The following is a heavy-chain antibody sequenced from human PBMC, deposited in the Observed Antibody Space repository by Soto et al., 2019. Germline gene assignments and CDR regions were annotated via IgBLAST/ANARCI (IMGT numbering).Heavy chain of an antibody. V-gene: IGHV3-23*01. D-gene: IGHD3-16*02. Sequence: DVQLLESGGGLVEPGGSLTLSCAASGFPSSTYALNWVRQAPGKGPEWVSTISESGHHTHYADSVKGRCTISRDKSKNTLSLHMNGLRGHDTAIYYCTKSDGCGGGACYTGTYYYFDVWGRGTLVTVSS. CDR3: TKSDGCGGGACYTGTYYYFDV. CDR1: GFPSSTYA. J-gene: IGHJ2*01. CDR2: ISESGHHT.